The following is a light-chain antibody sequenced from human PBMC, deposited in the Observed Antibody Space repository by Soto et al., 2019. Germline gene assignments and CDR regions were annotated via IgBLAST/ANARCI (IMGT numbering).Light chain of an antibody. CDR3: QQSYSTPPWT. V-gene: IGKV1-39*01. J-gene: IGKJ1*01. CDR2: DAS. Sequence: DIQLTQSPSSLSASVGDKVTITCRASQSIRSYLNWVQQKPGKAPKLLIYDASSLQTGVPSRFSGSGSGTDFSLTISSLQPEDFATYYCQQSYSTPPWTFXQGSKV. CDR1: QSIRSY.